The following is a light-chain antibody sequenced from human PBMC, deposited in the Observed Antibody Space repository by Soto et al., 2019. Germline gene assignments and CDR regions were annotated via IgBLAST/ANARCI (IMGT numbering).Light chain of an antibody. J-gene: IGLJ2*01. CDR3: QVWDSNSVV. CDR1: SLESKS. V-gene: IGLV3-21*04. CDR2: SDA. Sequence: SYELTQPPSVSVAPGQTARVACVGDSLESKSVHWYQQKPGQAPVLVIYSDADRPSGIPERISGSKSGNTATPTITRVEAGDEADYHCQVWDSNSVVFGGGTKLTVL.